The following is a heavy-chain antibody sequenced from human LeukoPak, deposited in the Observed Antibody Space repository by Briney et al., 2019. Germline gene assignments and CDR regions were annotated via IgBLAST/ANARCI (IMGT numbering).Heavy chain of an antibody. CDR2: IRKDGSYK. CDR1: GFTFSSYT. Sequence: GGSLRLSCTASGFTFSSYTMSWVRQAPGKGLEWVAFIRKDGSYKSYVDSVKGRFTISRDNFKNTLYLHMKSLRSEDTAVYYCAKESFSPFDYWGQGTLVTVSS. J-gene: IGHJ4*02. D-gene: IGHD2/OR15-2a*01. V-gene: IGHV3-30*02. CDR3: AKESFSPFDY.